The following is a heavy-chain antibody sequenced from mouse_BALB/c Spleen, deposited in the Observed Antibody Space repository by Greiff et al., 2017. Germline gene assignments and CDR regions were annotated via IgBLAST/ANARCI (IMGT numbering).Heavy chain of an antibody. CDR2: IRNKANGYTT. CDR1: GFTFTDDY. V-gene: IGHV7-3*02. CDR3: VIDRYDADAMDY. J-gene: IGHJ4*01. D-gene: IGHD2-14*01. Sequence: EVQVVESGGGLVQPGGSLRLSCATSGFTFTDDYMSWVRPPPGKALEWLGFIRNKANGYTTEYSASVKGRFTISRDNSQSILYLQMNTLRAEDSATYYCVIDRYDADAMDYGGQGTAVTVSS.